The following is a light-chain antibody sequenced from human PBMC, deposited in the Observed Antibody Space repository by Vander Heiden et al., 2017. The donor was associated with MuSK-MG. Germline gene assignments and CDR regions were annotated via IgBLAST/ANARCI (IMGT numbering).Light chain of an antibody. CDR1: QSVSSSY. J-gene: IGKJ1*01. Sequence: EIVLTQSPGTLSLSPGERATLSCRASQSVSSSYLAWYQQKPGQAPRLLIYGASSRATGIPDFTLTISRLEPEDFAVYYCQQYGSSLTWTFGQGTKVEIK. CDR3: QQYGSSLTWT. CDR2: GAS. V-gene: IGKV3-20*01.